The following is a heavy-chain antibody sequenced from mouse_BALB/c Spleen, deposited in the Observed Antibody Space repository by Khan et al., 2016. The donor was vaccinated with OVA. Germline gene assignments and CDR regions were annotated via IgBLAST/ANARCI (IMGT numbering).Heavy chain of an antibody. Sequence: QIQLVQSGPELKKPGETVKISCRASGYTFTNYGMNWVKQAPGQGLKWMGWINTYIGEPTYADDFKGRFAFSLETSASTAYLQITNLKNEDTATYFCARSNGNYWFAYWGQGTLVTVST. CDR1: GYTFTNYG. J-gene: IGHJ3*01. D-gene: IGHD2-1*01. CDR2: INTYIGEP. V-gene: IGHV9-3-1*01. CDR3: ARSNGNYWFAY.